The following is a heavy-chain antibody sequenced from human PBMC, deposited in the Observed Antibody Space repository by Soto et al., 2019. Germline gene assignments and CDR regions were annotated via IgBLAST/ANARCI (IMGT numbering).Heavy chain of an antibody. J-gene: IGHJ4*02. CDR1: GGSISSSSYY. V-gene: IGHV4-39*01. CDR2: IYYSGST. D-gene: IGHD5-12*01. Sequence: SETLSLTCTVSGGSISSSSYYWGWIRQPPGKGLEWIGSIYYSGSTYYNPSLKSRVTISVDTSKNQFSLKLSSVTAADTAVYYCAGIVATIAAVDYWGQGTLVTVSS. CDR3: AGIVATIAAVDY.